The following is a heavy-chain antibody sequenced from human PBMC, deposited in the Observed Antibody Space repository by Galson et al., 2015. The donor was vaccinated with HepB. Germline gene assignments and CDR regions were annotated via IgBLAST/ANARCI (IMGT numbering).Heavy chain of an antibody. CDR1: GDSVSSNSVA. J-gene: IGHJ4*02. V-gene: IGHV6-1*01. CDR2: TYYRSKWYS. CDR3: VRYFGWFYFDT. D-gene: IGHD3-9*01. Sequence: CAISGDSVSSNSVAWSWIRRSPSRGLEWLGRTYYRSKWYSDCAVSVRGRITVNSDTSKNQFSLQLDSVTPEDTAVYYCVRYFGWFYFDTLGQGTLVTVSS.